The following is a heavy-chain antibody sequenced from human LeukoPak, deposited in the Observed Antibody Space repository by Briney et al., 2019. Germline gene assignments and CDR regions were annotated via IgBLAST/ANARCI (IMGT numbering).Heavy chain of an antibody. V-gene: IGHV3-23*01. CDR3: AKDHGYSSGWTTDFDY. D-gene: IGHD6-19*01. J-gene: IGHJ4*02. CDR2: ISGSGGST. CDR1: GFTFSSYA. Sequence: GGSLRLSCAASGFTFSSYAMSWVRQAPGKGLEWVSAISGSGGSTYSADSVKGRFTISRDNSKNTLYLQMNSLRAEDTAVYYCAKDHGYSSGWTTDFDYWGQGTLVTVSS.